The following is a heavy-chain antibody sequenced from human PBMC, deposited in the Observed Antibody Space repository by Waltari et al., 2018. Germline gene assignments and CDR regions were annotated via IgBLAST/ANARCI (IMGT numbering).Heavy chain of an antibody. CDR2: IKSISAGGTT. CDR3: TDLTTPASEDF. CDR1: GFTFSKAW. J-gene: IGHJ4*02. Sequence: EVQVVESGGGLVKPGGSLTLSCDVSGFTFSKAWMNWVRQAPGKGLEWVGRIKSISAGGTTDYAAPVKGRFTISRDDSEDTVYLQMNSLKTEDTGVYFCTDLTTPASEDFWGQGTLVTVSS. V-gene: IGHV3-15*01. D-gene: IGHD4-17*01.